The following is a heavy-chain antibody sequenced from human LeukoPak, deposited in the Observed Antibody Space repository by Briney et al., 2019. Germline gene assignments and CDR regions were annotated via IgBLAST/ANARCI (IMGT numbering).Heavy chain of an antibody. J-gene: IGHJ4*02. D-gene: IGHD3-16*01. V-gene: IGHV3-11*01. CDR1: GCTFNEHY. CDR2: ISSSGATV. Sequence: GGSLRLSCAPSGCTFNEHYMIWVGQAPGKGLEWVSHISSSGATVYYADSVEGRFSISRDNAKNSLSLQMNSLRAEDTAMYFCARVMISFGGVEPYYFDLWGQGTLVTVSS. CDR3: ARVMISFGGVEPYYFDL.